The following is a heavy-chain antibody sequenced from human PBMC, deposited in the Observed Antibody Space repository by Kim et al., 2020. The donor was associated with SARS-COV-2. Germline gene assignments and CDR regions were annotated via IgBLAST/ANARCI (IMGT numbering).Heavy chain of an antibody. CDR1: GFTFGDYA. V-gene: IGHV3-49*03. CDR2: IRSKAYGGTT. CDR3: TRVRYKYYYYYYGMDV. J-gene: IGHJ6*02. D-gene: IGHD1-1*01. Sequence: GGSLRLSCTASGFTFGDYAMSWFRQAPGKGLEWVGFIRSKAYGGTTEYAASVKGRFTISRDDSKSIAYLQMNSLKTEDTAVYYCTRVRYKYYYYYYGMDVWGQGTTVTVSS.